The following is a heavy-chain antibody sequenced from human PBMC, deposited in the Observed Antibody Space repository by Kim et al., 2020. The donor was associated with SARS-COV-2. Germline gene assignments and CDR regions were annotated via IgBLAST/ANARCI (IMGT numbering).Heavy chain of an antibody. CDR3: ARDHGFRELSFAS. CDR1: GITVSDNY. V-gene: IGHV3-53*01. CDR2: IYAGHT. Sequence: GGSLRLSCAVSGITVSDNYMMWVRQAPGKGLEWVSIIYAGHTYYAASVQGRFTTSTDNAENRVFLQMTNVRAEDTAVYYCARDHGFRELSFASWGHGTLV. J-gene: IGHJ4*01. D-gene: IGHD1-7*01.